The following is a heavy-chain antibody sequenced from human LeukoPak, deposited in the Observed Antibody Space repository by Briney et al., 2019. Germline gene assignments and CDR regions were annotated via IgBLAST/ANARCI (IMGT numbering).Heavy chain of an antibody. J-gene: IGHJ4*02. D-gene: IGHD3-22*01. CDR2: ISAYNGNT. V-gene: IGHV1-18*01. CDR1: GYTFTSYG. CDR3: ARARGRGYDSSGYADY. Sequence: ASVKVSCKASGYTFTSYGISWVRQAPGQGLEWMGWISAYNGNTNYAQKLQGRVTMTTDTSTSTAYMELRSLRSDDTAVYYCARARGRGYDSSGYADYWGQGTLVTVSS.